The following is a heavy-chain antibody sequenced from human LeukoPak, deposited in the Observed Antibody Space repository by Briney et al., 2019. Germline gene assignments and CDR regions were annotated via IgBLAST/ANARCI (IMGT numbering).Heavy chain of an antibody. J-gene: IGHJ5*02. D-gene: IGHD4-17*01. Sequence: TGGSLRLSCAASGFSFSSFAMTWVRQAPGKGLEWVSSITAGHYPTYNTDSVKSRFTISRDNSRNTLHLQMNSLRADDTAVYYCTKDPNGDYVGAFDPWGQGTLVTVSS. CDR1: GFSFSSFA. CDR3: TKDPNGDYVGAFDP. CDR2: ITAGHYPT. V-gene: IGHV3-23*01.